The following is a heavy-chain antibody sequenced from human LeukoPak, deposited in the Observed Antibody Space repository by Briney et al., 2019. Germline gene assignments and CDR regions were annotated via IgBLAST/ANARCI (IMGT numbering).Heavy chain of an antibody. V-gene: IGHV1-18*01. J-gene: IGHJ4*02. CDR1: GYTFTSYG. D-gene: IGHD3-10*01. CDR2: ISAYNGNT. CDR3: ARDNYYGSGSYYGFDY. Sequence: ASVKVSCKASGYTFTSYGISWVRQAPGQGLEWMGWISAYNGNTNYAQKLQGRVTMTTDTSTSTAYMELRSLRSDDTAVYYCARDNYYGSGSYYGFDYWGQGTLVTVSS.